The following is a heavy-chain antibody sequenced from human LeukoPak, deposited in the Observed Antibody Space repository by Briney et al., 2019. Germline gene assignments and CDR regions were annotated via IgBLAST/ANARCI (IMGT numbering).Heavy chain of an antibody. CDR1: GFTFDDYA. Sequence: PGRSLRLSCAASGFTFDDYAMHWVRQAPGKGLEWVSGISWNSGSIGYADSVKGRFTVSRDNAKNSLYLQMNSLRAEDTALYYCAKGLPGYSSSWWSGWFDPWGQGTLVTVSS. D-gene: IGHD6-13*01. J-gene: IGHJ5*02. V-gene: IGHV3-9*01. CDR2: ISWNSGSI. CDR3: AKGLPGYSSSWWSGWFDP.